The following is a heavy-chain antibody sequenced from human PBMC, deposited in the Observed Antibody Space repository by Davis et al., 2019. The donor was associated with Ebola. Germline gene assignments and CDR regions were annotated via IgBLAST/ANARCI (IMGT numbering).Heavy chain of an antibody. Sequence: ASVKVSCKASGYTFTGYYMHWVRQAPGQGLEWMGWINPNSGGTNYAQKFPGRGTMTRDTSISTAYMELSRLRSDDTAVYYCARELSINGDEYFQHWGQGTLVTVSS. D-gene: IGHD2-21*01. CDR3: ARELSINGDEYFQH. J-gene: IGHJ1*01. V-gene: IGHV1-2*02. CDR2: INPNSGGT. CDR1: GYTFTGYY.